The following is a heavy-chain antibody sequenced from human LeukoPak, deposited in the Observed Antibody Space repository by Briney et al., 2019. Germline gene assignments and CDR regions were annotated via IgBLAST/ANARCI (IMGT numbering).Heavy chain of an antibody. J-gene: IGHJ4*02. CDR3: ARDHSYGGKIPLFDY. CDR2: IWYDGSNE. V-gene: IGHV3-33*01. Sequence: GGSLRLSCAASGFIFSSYGMHWVRQAPGKGLEWVAVIWYDGSNEYYVDSVKGRFTISRHNSKNTLYLQMNSLRAEGTAVYYCARDHSYGGKIPLFDYWGQGTLVTVSS. D-gene: IGHD4-23*01. CDR1: GFIFSSYG.